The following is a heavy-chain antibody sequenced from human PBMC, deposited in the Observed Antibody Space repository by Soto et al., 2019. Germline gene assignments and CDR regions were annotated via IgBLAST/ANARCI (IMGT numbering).Heavy chain of an antibody. D-gene: IGHD1-1*01. Sequence: PSETLSLTCSVSGGSISTVGHYWTWIRQPPGKGLEWIGSIYHTGSTYYSKSLRSRLTMSVDTSKSQFSLRLSSVTAADTAVYYCARATGTLRSRNCDYWGQGSLVTVPQ. J-gene: IGHJ4*02. CDR3: ARATGTLRSRNCDY. CDR1: GGSISTVGHY. V-gene: IGHV4-31*03. CDR2: IYHTGST.